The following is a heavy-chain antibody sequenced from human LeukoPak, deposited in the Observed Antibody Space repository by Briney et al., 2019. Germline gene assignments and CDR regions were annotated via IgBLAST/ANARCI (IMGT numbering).Heavy chain of an antibody. D-gene: IGHD6-19*01. V-gene: IGHV4-61*02. CDR1: GGSISSGSYY. CDR3: ARGPSSGCYFDY. J-gene: IGHJ4*02. CDR2: IYTSGST. Sequence: PSQTLSLTCIVSGGSISSGSYYWSWIRQPAGKGLEWIGRIYTSGSTNYNPSLKSRVTISVDTSKNQFSLKLSSVTAADTAVYYCARGPSSGCYFDYWGQGTLVTVSS.